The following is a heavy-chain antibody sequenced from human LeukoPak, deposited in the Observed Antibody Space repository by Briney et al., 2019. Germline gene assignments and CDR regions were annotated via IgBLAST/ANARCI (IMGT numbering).Heavy chain of an antibody. Sequence: GGSLRLSCAASGFTFSSYWMSWVRQAPGKGLEWVANIKQDGSEKYYVDSVKGRFTISRDNAKNSLYLQMNSLRAEDTAVYYCARDKFSTRPPAPYYDSSGYYRYWGQGTLVTVSS. CDR2: IKQDGSEK. CDR3: ARDKFSTRPPAPYYDSSGYYRY. CDR1: GFTFSSYW. J-gene: IGHJ4*02. V-gene: IGHV3-7*01. D-gene: IGHD3-22*01.